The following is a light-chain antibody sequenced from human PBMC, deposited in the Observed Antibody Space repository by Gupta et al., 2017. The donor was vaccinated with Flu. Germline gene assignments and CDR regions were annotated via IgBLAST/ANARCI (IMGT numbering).Light chain of an antibody. CDR1: SLRIYY. J-gene: IGLJ2*01. Sequence: QVDSLRIYYASWYQQKPGQAPALVIYGQNNRPAGIADRFSGSNSGNTASLSITGAQAEDEADYYCNSRDSSDNHLVFGGGTKLTVL. CDR2: GQN. CDR3: NSRDSSDNHLV. V-gene: IGLV3-19*01.